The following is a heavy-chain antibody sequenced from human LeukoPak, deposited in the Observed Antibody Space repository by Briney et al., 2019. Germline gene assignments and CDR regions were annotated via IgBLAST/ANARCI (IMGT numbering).Heavy chain of an antibody. D-gene: IGHD1-20*01. Sequence: VASVKVSFKASGYTFTSYGISWVRQAPGQGLEWMGWISAYYGNTNYAQKLQGRVTMTTDTSTSTAYMELRSLRSDDTAVYYCARELPGITGTDNWGQGTLVTVSS. J-gene: IGHJ4*02. CDR3: ARELPGITGTDN. V-gene: IGHV1-18*01. CDR1: GYTFTSYG. CDR2: ISAYYGNT.